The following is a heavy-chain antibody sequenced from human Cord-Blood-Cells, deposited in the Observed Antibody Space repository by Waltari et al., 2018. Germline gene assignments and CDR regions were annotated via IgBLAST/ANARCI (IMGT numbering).Heavy chain of an antibody. CDR2: ISYDGSNK. J-gene: IGHJ3*02. Sequence: LGESGGGVVQPGRSLRLSCAASGFTFSSYGMHWVRQAPGKGLEWVAVISYDGSNKYYADSVKGRFTISRDNSKNTLYLQMNSLRAEDTAVYYCAKGWLELLGYAFDIWGQGTMVTVSS. CDR1: GFTFSSYG. D-gene: IGHD1-7*01. V-gene: IGHV3-30*18. CDR3: AKGWLELLGYAFDI.